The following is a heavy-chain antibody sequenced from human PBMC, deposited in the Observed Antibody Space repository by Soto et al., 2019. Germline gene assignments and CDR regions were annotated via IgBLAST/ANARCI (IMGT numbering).Heavy chain of an antibody. J-gene: IGHJ4*02. D-gene: IGHD2-2*01. V-gene: IGHV3-7*04. Sequence: GGSLRLSCVGSGFTFSSNWMTWVRQAPGKGPEWVANIRQDGSEINYVDSVKGRFTISRDNTKNSLYLQMNSLRAEDTAIYYCAREVVVSRGASYFGYWGPGTLVTVSS. CDR2: IRQDGSEI. CDR1: GFTFSSNW. CDR3: AREVVVSRGASYFGY.